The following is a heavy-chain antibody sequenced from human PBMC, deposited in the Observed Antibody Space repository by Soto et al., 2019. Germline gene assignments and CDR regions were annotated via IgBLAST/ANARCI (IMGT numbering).Heavy chain of an antibody. CDR3: ARGRYCSSTSCNTYGMDV. CDR2: IWYDGSNK. Sequence: QVQLVESGGGVVQPGRSLRLSCAASGFTFSSYGLHWVRQAPGKGLEGVAVIWYDGSNKYYADSVKGRFTISRDNSKNTLYLQMNSLRAEDTAVYYCARGRYCSSTSCNTYGMDVWGHGTMVTVSS. V-gene: IGHV3-33*01. CDR1: GFTFSSYG. J-gene: IGHJ6*02. D-gene: IGHD2-2*01.